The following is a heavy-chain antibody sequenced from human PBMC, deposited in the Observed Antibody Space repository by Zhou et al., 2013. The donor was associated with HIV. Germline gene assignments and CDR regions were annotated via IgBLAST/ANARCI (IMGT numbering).Heavy chain of an antibody. CDR2: ISAYNGNT. CDR3: ARVSGYDNSGYYYAGYFDY. D-gene: IGHD3-22*01. J-gene: IGHJ4*02. V-gene: IGHV1-18*01. CDR1: GYTFTTYG. Sequence: VQLVQSGAEVKKPGASVKVSCKASGYTFTTYGFSWVRQAPGQGLEWMGWISAYNGNTNYAQKFQGRVTMTTDTSTTTAYMELRSLRSDDTAVYSCARVSGYDNSGYYYAGYFDYWGQGTLVTVSS.